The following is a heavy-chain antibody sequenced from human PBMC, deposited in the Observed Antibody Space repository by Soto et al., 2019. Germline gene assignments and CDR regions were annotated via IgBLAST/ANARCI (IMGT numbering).Heavy chain of an antibody. Sequence: QVQLVESGGGLVKPGGSLRLSCAASGFTFSDYYMSWMRQAPGKGLEWVSYISNSGGRTHYADSVKGRFTISRDNAKNSLNLQMNSLRTEDTALYYCARVRGSYAVDYWGQGTLVTVSS. D-gene: IGHD1-26*01. J-gene: IGHJ4*02. CDR3: ARVRGSYAVDY. V-gene: IGHV3-11*01. CDR1: GFTFSDYY. CDR2: ISNSGGRT.